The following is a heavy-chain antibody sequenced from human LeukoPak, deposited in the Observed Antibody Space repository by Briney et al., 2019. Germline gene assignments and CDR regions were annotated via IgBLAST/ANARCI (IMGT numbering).Heavy chain of an antibody. CDR1: EFYW. CDR3: TTDVSVGDSSSWSFDY. D-gene: IGHD6-13*01. J-gene: IGHJ4*02. CDR2: INPDGSVT. Sequence: GGSLRLSCAASEFYWMHWVRQAPGKGLVWVSRINPDGSVTSYADSVKGRFTISRDNAMNTLYLQMNSLRAEDTAVYYCTTDVSVGDSSSWSFDYWGQGTLVTVSS. V-gene: IGHV3-74*01.